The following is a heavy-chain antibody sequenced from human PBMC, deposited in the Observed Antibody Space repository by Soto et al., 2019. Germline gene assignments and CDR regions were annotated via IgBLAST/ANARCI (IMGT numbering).Heavy chain of an antibody. J-gene: IGHJ4*02. D-gene: IGHD3-3*01. V-gene: IGHV1-3*01. Sequence: GASVKVSCKASGYTFTSYAMHWVRQAPGQRLEWMGWINAGNGNTKYSQKFQGRVTITRDTSASTAYMELSSLRPEDTAVYYCARHRSEFWSGYFDYWGQETLVTVSS. CDR2: INAGNGNT. CDR3: ARHRSEFWSGYFDY. CDR1: GYTFTSYA.